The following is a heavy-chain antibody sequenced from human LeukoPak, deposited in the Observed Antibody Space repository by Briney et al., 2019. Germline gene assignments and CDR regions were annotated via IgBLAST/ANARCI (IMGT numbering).Heavy chain of an antibody. CDR1: GYTFTSYA. CDR2: INTNTGNP. Sequence: ASVKVSCKASGYTFTSYAMNWVRQAPGQGLEWMGWINTNTGNPTYAQGFTGRFVFSLDTSVSTAYLQISSLKAEDTAVYYCARVGSIQLWLESYYYYYMDVWGKGTTVTVSS. J-gene: IGHJ6*03. CDR3: ARVGSIQLWLESYYYYYMDV. D-gene: IGHD5-18*01. V-gene: IGHV7-4-1*02.